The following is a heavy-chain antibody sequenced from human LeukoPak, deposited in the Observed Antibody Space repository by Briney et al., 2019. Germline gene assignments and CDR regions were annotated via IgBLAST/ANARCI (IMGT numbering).Heavy chain of an antibody. CDR3: AKDFRQQWLVLYYFDY. V-gene: IGHV3-30*18. CDR1: GFTFSSYG. CDR2: ISYDGSNK. D-gene: IGHD6-19*01. J-gene: IGHJ4*02. Sequence: HPGGSLRLSCAASGFTFSSYGMHWVRQAPGKGLEWVAVISYDGSNKYYADSVKGRFTISRDNSKNTLYLQMNSLRAEDTAVYYCAKDFRQQWLVLYYFDYWGQGTLVTVSS.